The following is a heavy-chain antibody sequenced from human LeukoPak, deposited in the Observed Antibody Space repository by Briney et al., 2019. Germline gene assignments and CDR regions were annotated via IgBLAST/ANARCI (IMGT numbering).Heavy chain of an antibody. V-gene: IGHV3-48*03. CDR3: ARALEDYYDSI. CDR2: ISSSGSTI. J-gene: IGHJ4*02. Sequence: SGGSLRLSCAASGFTFSSYEMNWVRQAPGKGPEWVSYISSSGSTIYYADSVKGRFTISRDNAKNSLYLQMNSLRAEDTAVYYCARALEDYYDSIWGQGTLVTVSS. CDR1: GFTFSSYE. D-gene: IGHD3-22*01.